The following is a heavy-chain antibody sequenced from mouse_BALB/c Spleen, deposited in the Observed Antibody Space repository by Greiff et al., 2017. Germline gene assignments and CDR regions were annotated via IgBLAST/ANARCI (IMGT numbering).Heavy chain of an antibody. CDR3: ARAYGSSSWFAY. CDR1: GFTFSDYY. J-gene: IGHJ3*01. Sequence: EVQLVESGGGLVKPGGSLKLSCAASGFTFSDYYMYWVRQTPEKRLEWVATISDGGSYTYYPDSVKGRFTISRDNARNNLYLQMSSLKSEDTAMYYYARAYGSSSWFAYWGQGTLVTVSA. V-gene: IGHV5-4*02. CDR2: ISDGGSYT. D-gene: IGHD1-1*01.